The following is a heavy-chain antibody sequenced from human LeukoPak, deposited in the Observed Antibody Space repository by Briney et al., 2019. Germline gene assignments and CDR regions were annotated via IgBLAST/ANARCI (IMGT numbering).Heavy chain of an antibody. CDR2: ISFDGRNE. V-gene: IGHV3-30*04. CDR1: GLILSSSA. D-gene: IGHD3-22*01. J-gene: IGHJ4*02. CDR3: ARERPSAYDSSGYYYFDY. Sequence: GGSLRLSCAASGLILSSSAMHWVRQAPGKGLQWVAFISFDGRNEDYADSVKGRFTISRDNAKNSLYLQMNSLRAEDTAVYYCARERPSAYDSSGYYYFDYWGQGTLVTVSS.